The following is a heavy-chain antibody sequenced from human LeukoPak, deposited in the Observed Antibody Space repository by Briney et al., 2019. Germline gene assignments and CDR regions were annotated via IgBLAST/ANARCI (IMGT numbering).Heavy chain of an antibody. Sequence: PGGSLSLPCIVSGFTFSNDAMSWVRQAPGKGLEWVSSISVSGGSTYYADSVKGRFTISRDNSKNTLDLQMNSLRAEDTAVYYCAKDRFRGVVRNYYYYMDVWGKGTTVTVSS. D-gene: IGHD3-10*01. V-gene: IGHV3-23*01. J-gene: IGHJ6*03. CDR2: ISVSGGST. CDR1: GFTFSNDA. CDR3: AKDRFRGVVRNYYYYMDV.